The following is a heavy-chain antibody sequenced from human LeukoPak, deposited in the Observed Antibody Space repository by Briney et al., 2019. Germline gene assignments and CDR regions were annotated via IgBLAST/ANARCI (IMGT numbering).Heavy chain of an antibody. J-gene: IGHJ4*02. Sequence: SETLSLTCTVSGGSISSSSYYWGWIRQPPGKGLEWIGSIYYSGSTYYNPSLKSRVTISVDTSKDQFSLKLSSVTAADTAVYYCARVMITFGGVIVQTYWGQGTLVTVSS. CDR3: ARVMITFGGVIVQTY. V-gene: IGHV4-39*01. CDR2: IYYSGST. D-gene: IGHD3-16*02. CDR1: GGSISSSSYY.